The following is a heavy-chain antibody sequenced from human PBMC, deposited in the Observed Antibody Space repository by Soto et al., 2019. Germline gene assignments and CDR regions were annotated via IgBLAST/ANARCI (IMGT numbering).Heavy chain of an antibody. V-gene: IGHV3-23*01. CDR2: ITGSSGTT. Sequence: GGSLRLSCAASGFTLSTYWMNWVRQAPGKGLEWVSEITGSSGTTYYADSVRGRFIISRDNSQNTLHLQMNSLRPEDTAVYYCAKDTSSSPYYMDVWGKGTTVTVSS. J-gene: IGHJ6*03. CDR3: AKDTSSSPYYMDV. D-gene: IGHD2-2*01. CDR1: GFTLSTYW.